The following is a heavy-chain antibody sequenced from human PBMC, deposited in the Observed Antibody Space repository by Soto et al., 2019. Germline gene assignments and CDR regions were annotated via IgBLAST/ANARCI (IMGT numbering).Heavy chain of an antibody. CDR2: ISYGGST. V-gene: IGHV4-31*03. CDR1: GGSINSGGYC. CDR3: SRGILV. Sequence: QVQLQESGPGLVKPSQTLSLTCTVSGGSINSGGYCWSWIRQHPGKGLDWIGCISYGGSTSYNPSLKSRVTISVDTSKNQYSLKLTSVTAADTAVYYCSRGILVWGQGALITVSS. D-gene: IGHD5-18*01. J-gene: IGHJ4*02.